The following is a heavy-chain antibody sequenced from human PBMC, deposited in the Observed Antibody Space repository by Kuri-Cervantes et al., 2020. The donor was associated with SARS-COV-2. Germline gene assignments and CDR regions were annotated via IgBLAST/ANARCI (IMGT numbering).Heavy chain of an antibody. J-gene: IGHJ4*02. D-gene: IGHD6-6*01. CDR3: ARAASTSSYPIVGFDS. CDR1: GYTFTGYY. Sequence: GESLKISCKASGYTFTGYYLHWVRQAPGQGPEWMGWINPNSGDTNYAQKFRGRVTMTRDTSISTAHMELSRLGSDDTAVFYCARAASTSSYPIVGFDSWGQGSLVTVSS. V-gene: IGHV1-2*02. CDR2: INPNSGDT.